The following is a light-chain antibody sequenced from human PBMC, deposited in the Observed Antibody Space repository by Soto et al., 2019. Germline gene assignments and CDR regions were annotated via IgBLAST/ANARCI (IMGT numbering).Light chain of an antibody. CDR2: EVS. CDR1: SSEVGGYNY. CDR3: SSYTSSSTLV. J-gene: IGLJ3*02. Sequence: QSALTQPASVSGSPGQSTTISCTGTSSEVGGYNYVSWYQQHPGKAPKLMIYEVSNRPSGVSNRFSGSKSGNTASLTISGLQAEDEADYYCSSYTSSSTLVFGGGTKLTVL. V-gene: IGLV2-14*01.